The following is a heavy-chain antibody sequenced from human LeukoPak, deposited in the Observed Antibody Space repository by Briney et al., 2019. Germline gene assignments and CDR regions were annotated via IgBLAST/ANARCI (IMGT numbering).Heavy chain of an antibody. CDR3: ARSRIAAILGFDP. Sequence: PSETLSLTCTVSGGSISSRSYYWGWVRQPPGKGLEWIGSMYYSVNTYYNPSLKGRVTISVDTSKNQFSLNLISVTAADTAVYYCARSRIAAILGFDPWGQGTRVTVSS. D-gene: IGHD6-13*01. CDR1: GGSISSRSYY. CDR2: MYYSVNT. J-gene: IGHJ5*02. V-gene: IGHV4-39*01.